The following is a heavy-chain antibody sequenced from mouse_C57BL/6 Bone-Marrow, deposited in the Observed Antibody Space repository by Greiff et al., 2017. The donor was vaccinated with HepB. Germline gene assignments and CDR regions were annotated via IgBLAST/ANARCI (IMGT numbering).Heavy chain of an antibody. J-gene: IGHJ2*01. Sequence: EVQRVESGGGLVKPGGSLKLSCAASGFTFSDYGMHWVRQAPEKGLEWVAYISSGSSTIYYADTVKGRFTISRDNAKNTLFLQMTSLRSEDTAMYYCAIIYYGPLDYWGQGTTLTVSS. D-gene: IGHD2-1*01. CDR2: ISSGSSTI. CDR1: GFTFSDYG. V-gene: IGHV5-17*01. CDR3: AIIYYGPLDY.